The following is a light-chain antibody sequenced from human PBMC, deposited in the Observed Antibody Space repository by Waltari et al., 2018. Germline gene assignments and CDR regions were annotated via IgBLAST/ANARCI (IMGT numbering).Light chain of an antibody. CDR3: SSYTSSSTLVV. J-gene: IGLJ2*01. CDR2: DVS. Sequence: QSALTQPASGSGSPGQSITIPCTGTSSHVGGYNSVSWYQQHPGKAPKLMIYDVSNRPSGVSNRFSGSKSGNTASLTISGLQAEDEADYYCSSYTSSSTLVVFGGGTKLTVL. CDR1: SSHVGGYNS. V-gene: IGLV2-14*03.